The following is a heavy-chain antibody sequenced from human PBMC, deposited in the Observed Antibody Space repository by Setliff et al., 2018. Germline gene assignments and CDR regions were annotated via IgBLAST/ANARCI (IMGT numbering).Heavy chain of an antibody. CDR2: ISTSSSTI. CDR1: GFTFSSHG. Sequence: GGSLRLSCVASGFTFSSHGMTWVRLAPGKGLEWISYISTSSSTIYSADSVKGRFTISRDNANHSLYLQMNSLRAEDTAVYYCARLALTGYDSSGYYYALDYYHYMDVWGKGTTVTVSS. V-gene: IGHV3-48*01. D-gene: IGHD3-22*01. CDR3: ARLALTGYDSSGYYYALDYYHYMDV. J-gene: IGHJ6*03.